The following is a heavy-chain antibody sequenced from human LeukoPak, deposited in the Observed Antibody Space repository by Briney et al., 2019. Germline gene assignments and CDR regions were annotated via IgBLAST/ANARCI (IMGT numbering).Heavy chain of an antibody. D-gene: IGHD3-22*01. CDR2: VSAYNGNT. V-gene: IGHV1-18*01. CDR3: ARGFPPRRYYDSSGYYSYYFDY. CDR1: GYTFTSHG. J-gene: IGHJ4*02. Sequence: ASVKVSCKASGYTFTSHGIIWVRQAPGQGLERMGWVSAYNGNTKYAQKVQGRVTMTTDTSTSTAYMELRSLRSDDTAVYYCARGFPPRRYYDSSGYYSYYFDYWGQGTLVTVSS.